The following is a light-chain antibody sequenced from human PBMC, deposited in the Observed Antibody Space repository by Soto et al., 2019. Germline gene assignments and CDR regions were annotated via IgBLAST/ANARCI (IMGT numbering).Light chain of an antibody. J-gene: IGKJ4*01. V-gene: IGKV3-15*01. Sequence: EIVMTQSPATLSVSPGERATLSCRASQTFSSNLAWYQQKPGQAPRLLIYGASTRAPGVPARFSGSGSGTEFTLTISSLQSEDFAVYYCQQYYSGPLTFGGGTKV. CDR3: QQYYSGPLT. CDR1: QTFSSN. CDR2: GAS.